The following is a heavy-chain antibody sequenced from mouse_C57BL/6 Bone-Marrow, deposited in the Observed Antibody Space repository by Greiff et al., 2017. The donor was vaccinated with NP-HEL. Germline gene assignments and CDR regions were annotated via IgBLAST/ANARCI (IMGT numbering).Heavy chain of an antibody. CDR2: INPNNGGT. J-gene: IGHJ2*01. Sequence: VQLQQSGPELVKPGASVKIPCKASGYTFTDYNMDWVKQSHGKSLEWIGDINPNNGGTIYNQKFKGKATLTVDKSSSTAYMELRSLTSEDTAVYYCARLSTMVTSYFDYWGQGTTLTVSS. V-gene: IGHV1-18*01. CDR1: GYTFTDYN. D-gene: IGHD2-2*01. CDR3: ARLSTMVTSYFDY.